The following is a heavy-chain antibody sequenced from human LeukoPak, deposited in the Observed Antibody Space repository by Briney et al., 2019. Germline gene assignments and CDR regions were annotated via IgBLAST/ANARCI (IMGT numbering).Heavy chain of an antibody. J-gene: IGHJ5*02. CDR2: IYYSGST. D-gene: IGHD6-19*01. Sequence: PSETLSLTCTVSGGSISSSSYYWGWIRQPPGKGLEWIGSIYYSGSTYYNPSLKSRVTISVDTSKNQFSLKLSSVTAADTAVYYCARDGSGWYPNWFDPWGQGTLVTVSS. V-gene: IGHV4-39*07. CDR3: ARDGSGWYPNWFDP. CDR1: GGSISSSSYY.